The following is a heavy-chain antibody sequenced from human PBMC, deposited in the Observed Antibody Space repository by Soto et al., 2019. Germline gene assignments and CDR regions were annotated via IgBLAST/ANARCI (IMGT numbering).Heavy chain of an antibody. CDR1: GFTVSSNY. V-gene: IGHV3-53*01. CDR2: IYSGGST. CDR3: AGEKKGTSCFDY. D-gene: IGHD2-2*01. J-gene: IGHJ4*02. Sequence: GGSLRLSCAASGFTVSSNYMSWVRQAPGKGLEWVSVIYSGGSTYYADSVKGRFTISRDNSKNTLYLQMNSLRAEDTAVYYCAGEKKGTSCFDYWGQGTLVTVSS.